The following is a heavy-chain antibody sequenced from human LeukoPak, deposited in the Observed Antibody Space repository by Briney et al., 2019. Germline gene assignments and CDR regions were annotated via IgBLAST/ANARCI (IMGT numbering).Heavy chain of an antibody. CDR1: GGTFSSSA. J-gene: IGHJ4*02. Sequence: SVKVSCKASGGTFSSSAISWVRQTPGQGLEWMGGIIPVFGTANYAQKFQGRVTNTTDDSTSTAYMELSSLRSEDTAVYYCAREGVVSSGWDYWGQGTLVTVSS. CDR3: AREGVVSSGWDY. V-gene: IGHV1-69*05. CDR2: IIPVFGTA. D-gene: IGHD6-25*01.